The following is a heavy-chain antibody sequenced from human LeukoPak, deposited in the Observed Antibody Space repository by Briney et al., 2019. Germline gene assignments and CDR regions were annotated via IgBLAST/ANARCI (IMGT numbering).Heavy chain of an antibody. Sequence: GGSLRLSCAASRFTFSDYYMSWIRQAPGKGLEWVSYISSSGSTIYYADSVKGRFTISRDNAMNSLYLQMNSLRAEDTAVYYCAREGVRDYVWGSYLNWFDPWGQGTLVTVSS. CDR3: AREGVRDYVWGSYLNWFDP. V-gene: IGHV3-11*01. J-gene: IGHJ5*02. D-gene: IGHD3-16*01. CDR2: ISSSGSTI. CDR1: RFTFSDYY.